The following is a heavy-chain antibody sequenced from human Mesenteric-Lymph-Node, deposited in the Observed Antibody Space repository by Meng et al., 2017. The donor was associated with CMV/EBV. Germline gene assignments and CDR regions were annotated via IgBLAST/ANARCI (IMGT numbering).Heavy chain of an antibody. CDR2: LNHSGRT. CDR1: GGSFAGYY. CDR3: AKVYGSGWYRRGHFDS. V-gene: IGHV4-34*01. Sequence: YGGSFAGYYWRCIRQPPVKGLAWIGELNHSGRTNYNPSLTSRVTISVDTSKNPFSLKLRSVPAADTAVYYCAKVYGSGWYRRGHFDSWDQGTLVTVSS. J-gene: IGHJ4*02. D-gene: IGHD6-19*01.